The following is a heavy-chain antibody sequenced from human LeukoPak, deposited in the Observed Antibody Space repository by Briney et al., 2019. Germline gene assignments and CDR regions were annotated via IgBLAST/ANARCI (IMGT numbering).Heavy chain of an antibody. CDR3: ARDGYYYGSGRPYYFDF. D-gene: IGHD3-10*01. V-gene: IGHV1-46*01. CDR2: INPSGGSS. J-gene: IGHJ4*02. Sequence: GASVKVSRKASGYTFTSYYMHWVRQAPGQGLEWMGVINPSGGSSTYAQKFQGRVTMTRDTSTSTVYMELSSLRSEDTAVYYCARDGYYYGSGRPYYFDFWGQGTLVTVSS. CDR1: GYTFTSYY.